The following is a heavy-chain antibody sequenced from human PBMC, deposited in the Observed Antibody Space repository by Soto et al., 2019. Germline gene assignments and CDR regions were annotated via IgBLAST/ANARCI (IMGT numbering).Heavy chain of an antibody. Sequence: SETLSLTWTVSGGSISSGGYYWGWIRQHPGKGLEWIGYIYYSGSTNYNPSLKSRVTISVDTSKNQFSLKLSSVTAADTAVYYCARAVGYSYGYFDYWGQGTLVTVSS. CDR3: ARAVGYSYGYFDY. CDR2: IYYSGST. J-gene: IGHJ4*02. V-gene: IGHV4-61*08. D-gene: IGHD5-18*01. CDR1: GGSISSGGYY.